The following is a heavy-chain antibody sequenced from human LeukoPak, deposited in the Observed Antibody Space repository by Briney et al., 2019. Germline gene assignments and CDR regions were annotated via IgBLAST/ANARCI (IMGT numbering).Heavy chain of an antibody. Sequence: PSETLSLTCTVSGGSISSSSYYWGWIRQPPGKGLEWIGSIYYSGSTYYNPSLKSRVTISVDTSKNQFSLELSSVTAADTAVYYCARQREYGDYVREYYFDYWGQGTLVTVSS. CDR3: ARQREYGDYVREYYFDY. J-gene: IGHJ4*02. V-gene: IGHV4-39*01. CDR2: IYYSGST. D-gene: IGHD4-17*01. CDR1: GGSISSSSYY.